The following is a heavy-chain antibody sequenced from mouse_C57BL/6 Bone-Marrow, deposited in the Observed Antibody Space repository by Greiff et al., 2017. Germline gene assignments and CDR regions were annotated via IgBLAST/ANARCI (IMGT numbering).Heavy chain of an antibody. Sequence: VKLMESGGGLVQPKGSLKLSCAASGFSFNTYAMNWVRQAPGKGLEWVARIRSKSNNYATYYADSVKDRFTISRDDSESMLYLQMNNLKTEDTAMYYCVRHKWGKNWAMDYWGQGTSVTVSS. CDR3: VRHKWGKNWAMDY. D-gene: IGHD4-1*01. J-gene: IGHJ4*01. CDR1: GFSFNTYA. CDR2: IRSKSNNYAT. V-gene: IGHV10-1*01.